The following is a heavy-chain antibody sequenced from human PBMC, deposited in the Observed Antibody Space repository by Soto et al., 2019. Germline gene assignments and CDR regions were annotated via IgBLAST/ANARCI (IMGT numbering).Heavy chain of an antibody. CDR2: INSNGGST. CDR3: ARVPDLNYCSMTSCLYYFDY. D-gene: IGHD2-2*01. CDR1: GFTFSRYI. V-gene: IGHV3-23*01. Sequence: EVQLLESGGGLVQPGGSLRLSCVASGFTFSRYIMSWVRQAPGKGLEWVSTINSNGGSTYYADSVKGRFTVSRDNSRNSLYLQMNSLRAEDTAVYYCARVPDLNYCSMTSCLYYFDYWGQGGLVTVSS. J-gene: IGHJ4*02.